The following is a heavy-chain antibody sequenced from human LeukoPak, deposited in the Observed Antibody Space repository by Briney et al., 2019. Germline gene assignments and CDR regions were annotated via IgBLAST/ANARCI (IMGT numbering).Heavy chain of an antibody. CDR2: ISGRGGST. CDR1: GFTFSSYA. CDR3: AKGYYDILTDYFHNWFNP. Sequence: GGSLRLSCAASGFTFSSYAVSWVRQAPGVGLEWVSNISGRGGSTFYADSVKGRFTISRDNSKNTLYLQMNSLRADDTAVYYCAKGYYDILTDYFHNWFNPWGQGTLVIVSS. V-gene: IGHV3-23*01. D-gene: IGHD3-9*01. J-gene: IGHJ5*02.